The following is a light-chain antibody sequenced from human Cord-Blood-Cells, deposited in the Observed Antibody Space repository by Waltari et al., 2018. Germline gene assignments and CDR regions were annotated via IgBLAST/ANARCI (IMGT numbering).Light chain of an antibody. CDR2: AAS. V-gene: IGKV1-39*01. Sequence: DIQMTQSPSSLSASGGGRVTITCRASQSISSYLNWYQQKPWKAPKLLIYAASSLQSGVPSRFSGSGSGTDFTLTISSLQPEDFATYYCQQSYSTPYTFGQGTKLEIK. J-gene: IGKJ2*01. CDR3: QQSYSTPYT. CDR1: QSISSY.